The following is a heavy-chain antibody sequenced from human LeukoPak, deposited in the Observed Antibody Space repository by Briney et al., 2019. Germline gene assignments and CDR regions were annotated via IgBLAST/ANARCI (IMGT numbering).Heavy chain of an antibody. J-gene: IGHJ6*03. V-gene: IGHV3-74*01. CDR3: ARGYYGSGSLVGYMDV. Sequence: GGSLRLSCAASGFTFSSYWMHWVRQAPGKGLVWVSRINSDGSSTSYADSVKGRFTISRDNAKNSLYLQMNSLRAEDTAVYYCARGYYGSGSLVGYMDVWGKGTTVIVSS. CDR2: INSDGSST. D-gene: IGHD3-10*01. CDR1: GFTFSSYW.